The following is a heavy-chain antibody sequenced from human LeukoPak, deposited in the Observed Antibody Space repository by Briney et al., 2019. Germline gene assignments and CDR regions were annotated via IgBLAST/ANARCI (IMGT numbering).Heavy chain of an antibody. CDR3: ARDRSTTVSNTLGYFDY. V-gene: IGHV3-7*03. CDR1: GFTFTSHW. Sequence: GGSLRLSCAASGFTFTSHWMSWVRQAPGKGLEWVANMKQDGSEKYYVDSVKGRFTFSRDNAKNSLYLQMNSLRAEDTAVYYCARDRSTTVSNTLGYFDYWGQGTLVTVSS. CDR2: MKQDGSEK. J-gene: IGHJ4*02. D-gene: IGHD2/OR15-2a*01.